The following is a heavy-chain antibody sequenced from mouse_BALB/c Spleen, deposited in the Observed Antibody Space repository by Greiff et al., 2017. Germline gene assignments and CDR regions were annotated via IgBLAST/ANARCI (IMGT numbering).Heavy chain of an antibody. J-gene: IGHJ1*01. CDR2: IWSGGST. D-gene: IGHD4-1*01. CDR1: GFSLTSYG. CDR3: ARNWEYWYFDV. Sequence: VQRVESGPGLVQPSQSLSITCTVSGFSLTSYGVHWVRQSPGKGLEWLGVIWSGGSTDYNAAFISRLSISKDNSKSQVFFKMNSLQANDTAIYYCARNWEYWYFDVWGAGTTVTVSS. V-gene: IGHV2-2*02.